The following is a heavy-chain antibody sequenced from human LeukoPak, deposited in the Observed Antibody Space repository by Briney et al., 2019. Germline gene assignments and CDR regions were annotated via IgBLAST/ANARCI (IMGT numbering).Heavy chain of an antibody. CDR3: ARDPAGGFGY. J-gene: IGHJ4*02. D-gene: IGHD3-16*01. CDR1: GYTFSNHG. CDR2: ISAYNGNT. V-gene: IGHV1-18*01. Sequence: ASVKVSCKASGYTFSNHGICWVRQAPGQGLEWMGWISAYNGNTNYAQKFQGRVTMTADTSTSTAYMELRTLRSDDTAVYYCARDPAGGFGYWGQGTLVTVSS.